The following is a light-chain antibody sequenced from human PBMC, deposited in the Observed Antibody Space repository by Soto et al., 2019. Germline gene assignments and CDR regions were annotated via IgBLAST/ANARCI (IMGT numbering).Light chain of an antibody. CDR2: GAS. Sequence: EIVLTQSPGTLSLSPGERASLSCRASQSVSTNYLAWYQQRPGQAPRLLIYGASSRATGIPDRFSGSGSGTDFTLTISRLEPEDFAVYYCHHYGSSPPTFGQGTKVEIK. CDR1: QSVSTNY. J-gene: IGKJ1*01. V-gene: IGKV3-20*01. CDR3: HHYGSSPPT.